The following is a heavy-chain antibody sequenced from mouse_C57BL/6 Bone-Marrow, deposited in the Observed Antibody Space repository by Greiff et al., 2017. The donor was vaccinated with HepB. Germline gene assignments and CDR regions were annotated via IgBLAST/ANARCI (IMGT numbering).Heavy chain of an antibody. CDR2: IYPGDGDT. Sequence: VHLVESGAELVKPGASVKISCKASGYAFSSYWMNWVKQRPGKGLEWIGQIYPGDGDTNYNGKFKGKATLTADKSSSTAYMQLSSLTSEDSAVYFCAREGSSGYGRAWFAYWGQGTLVTVSA. CDR1: GYAFSSYW. D-gene: IGHD3-2*02. J-gene: IGHJ3*01. V-gene: IGHV1-80*01. CDR3: AREGSSGYGRAWFAY.